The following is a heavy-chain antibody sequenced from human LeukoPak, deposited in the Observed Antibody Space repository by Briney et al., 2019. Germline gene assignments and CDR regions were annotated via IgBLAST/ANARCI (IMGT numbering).Heavy chain of an antibody. CDR2: ISGSGGST. Sequence: GGSLRLSCAASGFTFSSYAMSWVRQAPGRGLEWVSAISGSGGSTYYADSVKGRFTISRDNSKNTLYLQMNSLRAEDTAVYYCAEIPRTYCSGGSCYPDYWGQGTLVTVSS. D-gene: IGHD2-15*01. CDR3: AEIPRTYCSGGSCYPDY. J-gene: IGHJ4*02. CDR1: GFTFSSYA. V-gene: IGHV3-23*01.